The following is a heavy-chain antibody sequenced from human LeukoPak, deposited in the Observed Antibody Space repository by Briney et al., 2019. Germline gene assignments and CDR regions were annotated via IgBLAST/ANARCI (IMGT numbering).Heavy chain of an antibody. CDR2: ISGGGGST. D-gene: IGHD1-26*01. CDR1: GFTFTSYS. Sequence: GGSLRLSCAASGFTFTSYSMNWVRQAPGKGLEWVSTISGGGGSTYYADSVKGRFTISRDNSKNTLYLQVNSLRAEDTAVYYCAKGGKWDVTPFDYWGQGTLVTDSS. J-gene: IGHJ4*02. V-gene: IGHV3-23*01. CDR3: AKGGKWDVTPFDY.